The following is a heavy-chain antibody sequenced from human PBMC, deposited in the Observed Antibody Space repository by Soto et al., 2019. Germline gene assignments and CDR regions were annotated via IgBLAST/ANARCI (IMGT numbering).Heavy chain of an antibody. D-gene: IGHD5-18*01. Sequence: QVQLQESGPGLVKPSDTLSLTCGVSGSSINSNNWWAWIRQPPGKGLKWVGYIFSTGNTIYNPSRTSGLPMSVDTPNNQFSLRLNSVTAVDTAVYFCASKPNSLYYFDFWGQGTLVTVSS. CDR2: IFSTGNT. J-gene: IGHJ4*02. V-gene: IGHV4-28*01. CDR3: ASKPNSLYYFDF. CDR1: GSSINSNNW.